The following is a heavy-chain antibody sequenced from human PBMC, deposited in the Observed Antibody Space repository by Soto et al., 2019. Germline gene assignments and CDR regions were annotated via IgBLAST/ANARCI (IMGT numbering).Heavy chain of an antibody. D-gene: IGHD3-10*01. CDR1: GYTFRSYS. Sequence: GGSLRLSCDASGYTFRSYSMNWVRQAPGKGMEWVSSISSRSSYIYDADSMKGQFTISIDNAKNSLYLQMNSLRAEDTDVYYCAREQNSRCGFGGYYYNYGMDGWGQGTTVTVS. V-gene: IGHV3-21*01. J-gene: IGHJ6*02. CDR3: AREQNSRCGFGGYYYNYGMDG. CDR2: ISSRSSYI.